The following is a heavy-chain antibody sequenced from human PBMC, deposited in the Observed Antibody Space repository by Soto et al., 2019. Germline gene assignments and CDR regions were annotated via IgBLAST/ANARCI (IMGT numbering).Heavy chain of an antibody. J-gene: IGHJ5*02. CDR1: GGSIGNYY. D-gene: IGHD6-13*01. Sequence: PSETLSLTSTVSGGSIGNYYWSWIRKPPGKGLEWIEYIHYSGRTNYNPSLKSRVTISVDMSKNQFSLKLGSVTAADTAVYYCARDATSSTLYSWFDPWGQGTLVTVSS. CDR2: IHYSGRT. CDR3: ARDATSSTLYSWFDP. V-gene: IGHV4-59*01.